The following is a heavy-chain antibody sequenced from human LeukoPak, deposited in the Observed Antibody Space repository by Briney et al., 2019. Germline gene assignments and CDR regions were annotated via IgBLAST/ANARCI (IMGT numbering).Heavy chain of an antibody. J-gene: IGHJ6*03. CDR1: GGSISSGGYF. D-gene: IGHD4-11*01. V-gene: IGHV4-30-4*07. CDR2: IYYSGNT. Sequence: PSQTLSLTCAVSGGSISSGGYFWSWIRQPPGKGLEWIGYIYYSGNTNYNPSLKSRVTISVDTSKNQFSLKLSSVTAADTAVYYCARDGAVTRDYYYYYMDVWGKGTTVTVSS. CDR3: ARDGAVTRDYYYYYMDV.